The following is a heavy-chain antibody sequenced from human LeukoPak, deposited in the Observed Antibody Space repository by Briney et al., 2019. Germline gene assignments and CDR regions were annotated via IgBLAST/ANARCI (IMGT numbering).Heavy chain of an antibody. J-gene: IGHJ4*02. V-gene: IGHV1-2*02. D-gene: IGHD3-3*01. Sequence: ASVKVSCKASGGTFSSYAISWVRQAPGQGLEWMGWINPNSGGTNYAQKFQGRVTMTRDTSISTAYMELSRLRSDDTAVYYCARSRATDYDFWSGYYTVGTFDYWGQGTLVTVSS. CDR2: INPNSGGT. CDR1: GGTFSSYA. CDR3: ARSRATDYDFWSGYYTVGTFDY.